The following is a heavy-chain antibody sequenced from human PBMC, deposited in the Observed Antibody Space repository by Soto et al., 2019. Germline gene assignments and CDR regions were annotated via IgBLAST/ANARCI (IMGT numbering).Heavy chain of an antibody. CDR3: TTPLRYFDWLSWFYYYYGMDV. CDR2: IRSKAYGGTT. V-gene: IGHV3-49*03. D-gene: IGHD3-9*01. Sequence: GGSLRLSCTASGFTFGDYAMSWFRQAPGKGLEWVGFIRSKAYGGTTEYAASVKGRFTISRDDSKSIAYLQMNSLKTEDTAVYYCTTPLRYFDWLSWFYYYYGMDVWGQGTTVTVSS. J-gene: IGHJ6*02. CDR1: GFTFGDYA.